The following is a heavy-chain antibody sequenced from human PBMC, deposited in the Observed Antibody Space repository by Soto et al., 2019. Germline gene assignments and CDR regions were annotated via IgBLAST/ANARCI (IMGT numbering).Heavy chain of an antibody. J-gene: IGHJ4*02. CDR2: INQDGSEK. D-gene: IGHD6-19*01. Sequence: GGSLRLSCAASGFIFRSYWMSWVRQAPGKGLEWVANINQDGSEKYYVDSVKGRFIISRDNAKNSLYLQMNSLRPEDTAVYYCARDGVEAGLYLDNWGQGALVTVSS. CDR1: GFIFRSYW. V-gene: IGHV3-7*01. CDR3: ARDGVEAGLYLDN.